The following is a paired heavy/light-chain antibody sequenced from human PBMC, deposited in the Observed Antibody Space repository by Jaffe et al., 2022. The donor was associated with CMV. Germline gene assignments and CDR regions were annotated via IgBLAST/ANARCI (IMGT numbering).Light chain of an antibody. CDR2: QNF. CDR3: QTWDSNIVGV. J-gene: IGLJ2*01. Sequence: SFELTQPPSVSVSPGQTASITCSGDALGNKHVCWYQQKAGQSPVLVIYQNFRRPSGIPERFSGSNSGNTATLTISGTQTVDEADFYCQTWDSNIVGVFGGGTKLTVL. V-gene: IGLV3-1*01. CDR1: ALGNKH.
Heavy chain of an antibody. CDR1: GASVSRFY. D-gene: IGHD6-6*01. CDR3: AATLNTESNPSRSGFNY. CDR2: MYHNWSN. V-gene: IGHV4-59*02. Sequence: QVQLQESGPGLVKPSETLSLTCTVSGASVSRFYWSWIRQSPGKGLEWIAYMYHNWSNKYNPSLKSRVTMSVDTSNNQFSLRLTSVTAADAAVYYCAATLNTESNPSRSGFNYWGQGVLVAVSS. J-gene: IGHJ4*02.